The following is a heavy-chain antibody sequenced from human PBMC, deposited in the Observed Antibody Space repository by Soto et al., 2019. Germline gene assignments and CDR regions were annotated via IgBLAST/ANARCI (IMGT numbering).Heavy chain of an antibody. CDR2: IKSKTDGGTT. CDR3: TTEYCGGDCYFPFDY. V-gene: IGHV3-15*07. Sequence: GGSLRLSCAASGLTFSNAWMNWVRQAPGKGLEWVGRIKSKTDGGTTDYAAPLKGRFTISRDDSKNTLYLQMNSLKTEDTAMYYCTTEYCGGDCYFPFDYWGQGTLVTVSS. D-gene: IGHD2-21*02. J-gene: IGHJ4*02. CDR1: GLTFSNAW.